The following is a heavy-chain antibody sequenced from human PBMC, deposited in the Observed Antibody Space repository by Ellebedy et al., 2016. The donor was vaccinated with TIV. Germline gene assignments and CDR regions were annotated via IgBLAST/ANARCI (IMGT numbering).Heavy chain of an antibody. CDR1: GFTFSAYA. CDR3: VREGTQCPGGQCHSVAFDI. V-gene: IGHV3-23*01. Sequence: GESLKISCATSGFTFSAYAMSWVRQAPGKGLEWVSAIAGNNVNRYYADAVRGRFTISRDNAKNMLYLQMNSLRADDTALYYCVREGTQCPGGQCHSVAFDIWGQGTLVTVSS. D-gene: IGHD2-8*02. CDR2: IAGNNVNR. J-gene: IGHJ3*02.